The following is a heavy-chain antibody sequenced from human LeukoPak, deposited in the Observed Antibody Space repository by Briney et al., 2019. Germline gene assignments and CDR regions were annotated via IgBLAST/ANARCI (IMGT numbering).Heavy chain of an antibody. CDR2: ISSSGSTI. CDR1: GFTFSSYE. J-gene: IGHJ4*02. D-gene: IGHD6-13*01. CDR3: AKVPYSGDY. V-gene: IGHV3-48*03. Sequence: GGSLRLSCAASGFTFSSYEMNWVRQAPGKGLEWVSYISSSGSTIYYADSVKGRFTISRDNAKNSLYLQMNSPRAEDTAVYYCAKVPYSGDYWGQGTLVTVSS.